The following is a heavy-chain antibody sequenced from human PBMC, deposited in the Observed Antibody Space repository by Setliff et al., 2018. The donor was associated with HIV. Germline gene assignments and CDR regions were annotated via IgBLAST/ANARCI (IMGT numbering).Heavy chain of an antibody. J-gene: IGHJ5*02. Sequence: SVKVSCKTSRGTFSSFALSWVRQAPGQGLEWMGGIIPTFGSTNYAQKFQGRVTMTRDTSTSTVYMELSSLRSEDTAVYYCARVEIQLWLLGPFDPWGQGTLVTVSS. CDR3: ARVEIQLWLLGPFDP. CDR2: IIPTFGST. V-gene: IGHV1-69*05. D-gene: IGHD3-10*01. CDR1: RGTFSSFA.